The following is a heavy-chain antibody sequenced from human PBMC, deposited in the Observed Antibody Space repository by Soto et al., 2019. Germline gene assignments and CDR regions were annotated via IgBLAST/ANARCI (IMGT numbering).Heavy chain of an antibody. D-gene: IGHD1-26*01. V-gene: IGHV3-30-3*01. Sequence: QVQLVESGGGVVQPGRSLRLSCAASGFTFSTYAMHWVRQAPGKGLEWVTVTSYDGNTKYYADSVKGRFTISRDNSKSTMYLQMNSLRTEDTSVYYCARDRGLVGFIDYWGQGTLVTVSS. CDR1: GFTFSTYA. CDR2: TSYDGNTK. CDR3: ARDRGLVGFIDY. J-gene: IGHJ4*02.